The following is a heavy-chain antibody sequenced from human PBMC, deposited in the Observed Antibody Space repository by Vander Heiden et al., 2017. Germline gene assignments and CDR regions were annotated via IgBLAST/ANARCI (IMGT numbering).Heavy chain of an antibody. CDR3: ARAYGDYIVYYYGMDV. Sequence: QAPGKGLEWVAVIWYDGSNKYYADSVKSRFTISRGNTKNTLYLQMSSRRAEDTAVYYCARAYGDYIVYYYGMDVWGQGTTVTVSS. D-gene: IGHD4-17*01. CDR2: IWYDGSNK. J-gene: IGHJ6*02. V-gene: IGHV3-33*01.